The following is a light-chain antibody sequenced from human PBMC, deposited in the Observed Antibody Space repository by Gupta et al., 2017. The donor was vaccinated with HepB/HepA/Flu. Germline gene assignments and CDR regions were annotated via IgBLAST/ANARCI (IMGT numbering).Light chain of an antibody. Sequence: QSALTQPASVSGSPGQSITISCTGTSSDVGGYNYVSWYLQYPGKAPKLMIYDVSKRPSGVSNRFSGSKSGNTASLTISGLQAEDEADYYCSSYTSSVTLYVFGTGTKVTVL. CDR2: DVS. CDR1: SSDVGGYNY. CDR3: SSYTSSVTLYV. J-gene: IGLJ1*01. V-gene: IGLV2-14*03.